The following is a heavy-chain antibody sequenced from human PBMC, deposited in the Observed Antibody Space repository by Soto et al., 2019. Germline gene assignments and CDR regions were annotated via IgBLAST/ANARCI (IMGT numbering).Heavy chain of an antibody. V-gene: IGHV3-33*01. Sequence: QVQLVESGGGVVQPGRSLRLSCAASGFTFSSYGIHWVRQAPGKGLEWVALIWYDGSNKYYADSVKGRFTISRDNSKNTLYLQMNSLRAEDTAVYYCARDGALSGYLNDAFDIWGQGAIVTVSS. J-gene: IGHJ3*02. CDR1: GFTFSSYG. D-gene: IGHD3-22*01. CDR3: ARDGALSGYLNDAFDI. CDR2: IWYDGSNK.